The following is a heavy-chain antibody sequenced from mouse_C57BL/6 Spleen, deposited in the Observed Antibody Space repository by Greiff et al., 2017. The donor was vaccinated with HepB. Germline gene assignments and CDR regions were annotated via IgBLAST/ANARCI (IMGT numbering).Heavy chain of an antibody. J-gene: IGHJ2*01. CDR3: ARPRTAQGLYFDY. CDR1: GFTFSDYG. V-gene: IGHV5-17*01. CDR2: ISSGGSTI. Sequence: EVKLVESGGGLVKPGGSLKLSCAASGFTFSDYGMHWVRQAPEKGLEWVAYISSGGSTIYYADTVKGRFTISRDNAKNTLFRQMTRLWSEDTAMYYCARPRTAQGLYFDYWGQGTTLTVSS. D-gene: IGHD3-2*02.